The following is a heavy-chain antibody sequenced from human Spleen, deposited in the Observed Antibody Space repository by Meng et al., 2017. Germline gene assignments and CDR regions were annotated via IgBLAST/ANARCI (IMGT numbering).Heavy chain of an antibody. J-gene: IGHJ4*02. CDR2: IKTIGDGGTA. CDR3: ATRRSGSY. Sequence: GESLKISCAASGSTISNAWMNWVRQAPGKGLEWVGRIKTIGDGGTADYAAPVRGRFSISRDDSKNTLYLQMNSLKIEDTAVYYCATRRSGSYWGQGTVVTVSS. D-gene: IGHD5-12*01. CDR1: GSTISNAW. V-gene: IGHV3-15*01.